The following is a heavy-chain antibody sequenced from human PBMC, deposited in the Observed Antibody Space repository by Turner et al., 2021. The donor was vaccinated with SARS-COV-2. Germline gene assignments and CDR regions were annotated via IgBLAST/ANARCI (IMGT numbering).Heavy chain of an antibody. Sequence: EVQLVEDGGGLVQPGRSLRLSCAASGFTFDAYAMNWVRQAPGKGLEWVSGISWNSGSIGYADYVKGRFTISRDNAKNSLYLQMNSLRAEDTALYFCAKGSGYSYELGFDYWGQGTLVTVSS. D-gene: IGHD5-18*01. V-gene: IGHV3-9*01. CDR1: GFTFDAYA. CDR2: ISWNSGSI. J-gene: IGHJ4*02. CDR3: AKGSGYSYELGFDY.